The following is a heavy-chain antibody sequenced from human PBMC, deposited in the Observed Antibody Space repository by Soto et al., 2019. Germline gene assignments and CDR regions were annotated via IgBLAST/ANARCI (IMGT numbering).Heavy chain of an antibody. Sequence: EVQLLESGGGLVQPGGSLRLSCAASGFTFSSYAMSWVRQAPGKGLEWVSAISGSGGSTYYADSVKGRFTISRDNAKNTLYLKMNSLRAEDTAVYYCATTIAAAKTHYYYGMDVWGQGTTVTVSS. CDR3: ATTIAAAKTHYYYGMDV. V-gene: IGHV3-23*01. CDR1: GFTFSSYA. J-gene: IGHJ6*02. D-gene: IGHD6-13*01. CDR2: ISGSGGST.